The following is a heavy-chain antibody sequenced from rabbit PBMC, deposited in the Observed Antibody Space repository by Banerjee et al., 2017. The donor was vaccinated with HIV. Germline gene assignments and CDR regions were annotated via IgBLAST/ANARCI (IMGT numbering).Heavy chain of an antibody. D-gene: IGHD1-1*01. V-gene: IGHV1S45*01. CDR3: ARDNGSGDYIDVYFDL. J-gene: IGHJ4*01. CDR1: GVSFSRGYD. CDR2: IYTGNGKT. Sequence: QERLEESGGGLVKPEGSLTLTCKASGVSFSRGYDMCWVRQAPGRGLEWIGCIYTGNGKTYYASWAKGRFTISKSSSTTVTLQMTSLTAADMATYFCARDNGSGDYIDVYFDLWGQGTLVTVS.